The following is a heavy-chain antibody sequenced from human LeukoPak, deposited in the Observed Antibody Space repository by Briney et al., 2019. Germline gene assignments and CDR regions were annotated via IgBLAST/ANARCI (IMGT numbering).Heavy chain of an antibody. CDR2: INHSGST. D-gene: IGHD1-14*01. V-gene: IGHV4-30-4*08. CDR3: ASRKNNGPDY. Sequence: SQTLSLTCTVSGGSISSGDYYWSWIRQPPGKGLEWIGEINHSGSTNYNPSLKSRVTISVDTSKNQFSLKLSSVTAADTAVYYCASRKNNGPDYWGQGTLVTVSS. CDR1: GGSISSGDYY. J-gene: IGHJ4*02.